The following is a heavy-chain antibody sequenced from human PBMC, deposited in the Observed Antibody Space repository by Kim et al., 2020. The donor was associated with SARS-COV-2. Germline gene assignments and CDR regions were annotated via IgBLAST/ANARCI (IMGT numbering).Heavy chain of an antibody. CDR2: ISSSSNYI. J-gene: IGHJ6*02. CDR1: GFTFSTYS. CDR3: ARVFQQGWELFTYFGYYYYGMDV. V-gene: IGHV3-21*01. Sequence: GGSLRLSCAASGFTFSTYSMNWVRQAPGKGLEWVSSISSSSNYIYYADSVKGRFTISRDNAKNSLYLQMNSLRAEDTAVYYCARVFQQGWELFTYFGYYYYGMDVWGQGTTVTVSS. D-gene: IGHD1-26*01.